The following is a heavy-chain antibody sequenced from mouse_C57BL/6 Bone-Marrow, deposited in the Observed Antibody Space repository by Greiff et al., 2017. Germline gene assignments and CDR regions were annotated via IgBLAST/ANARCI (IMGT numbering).Heavy chain of an antibody. CDR1: GYTFTSYG. CDR3: ARFRLWLRRLYYYAMDY. J-gene: IGHJ4*01. D-gene: IGHD2-2*01. CDR2: IYPRSGNT. V-gene: IGHV1-81*01. Sequence: VQLQQSGAELARPGASVKLSCKASGYTFTSYGISWVKQRTGQGLEWIGEIYPRSGNTYYNEKFKGKATLTADKSSSTAYMELRSLTSEDSAVYFCARFRLWLRRLYYYAMDYWGQGTSVTVSS.